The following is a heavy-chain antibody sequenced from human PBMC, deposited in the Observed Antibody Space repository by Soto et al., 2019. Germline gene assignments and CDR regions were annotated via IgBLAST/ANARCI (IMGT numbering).Heavy chain of an antibody. CDR1: GGTFSSYA. CDR3: ARGGAYYDRSGYYYGGYFDF. Sequence: SVKVSCKASGGTFSSYAFSWVRQAPGQGLEWVGGIISISGTANYAQKFQGRATITADESTSTSYMELSSLRSEDTAVYFCARGGAYYDRSGYYYGGYFDFWGQGTLVTVSS. V-gene: IGHV1-69*13. CDR2: IISISGTA. J-gene: IGHJ4*02. D-gene: IGHD3-22*01.